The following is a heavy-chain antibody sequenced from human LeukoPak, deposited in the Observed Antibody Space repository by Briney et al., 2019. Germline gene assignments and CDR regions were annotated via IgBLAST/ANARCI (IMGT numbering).Heavy chain of an antibody. CDR3: ARLLPTAAGTYYYYGMDV. V-gene: IGHV5-51*01. CDR2: IYPGDSDT. Sequence: GESLKISCKGSGYSFTSYWIGWVRQMPGKGLEWMGIIYPGDSDTRYSPSFQGQVTISADKSISTAYLQWSSLEASDTAMYYCARLLPTAAGTYYYYGMDVWGQGTTVTVSS. D-gene: IGHD6-13*01. J-gene: IGHJ6*02. CDR1: GYSFTSYW.